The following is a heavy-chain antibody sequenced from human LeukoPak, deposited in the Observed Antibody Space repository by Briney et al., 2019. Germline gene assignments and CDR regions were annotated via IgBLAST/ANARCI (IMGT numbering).Heavy chain of an antibody. Sequence: SQTLSLTCAISGDSVSSNSAAWNWIRQSPSRGLGWLGRTYYRSKLYNDSAVSVKSRIMINPETSKNQFTLQLNSVAAEDTGVYYCARGGTYGLGVWGQGTTVTVSS. J-gene: IGHJ6*02. V-gene: IGHV6-1*01. D-gene: IGHD1-26*01. CDR2: TYYRSKLYN. CDR3: ARGGTYGLGV. CDR1: GDSVSSNSAA.